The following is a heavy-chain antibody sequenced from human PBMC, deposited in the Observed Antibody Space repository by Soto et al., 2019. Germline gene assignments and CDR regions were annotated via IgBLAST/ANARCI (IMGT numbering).Heavy chain of an antibody. V-gene: IGHV1-58*02. CDR2: IVVGSGNT. J-gene: IGHJ5*02. D-gene: IGHD3-9*01. Sequence: SVKVSCKASGFTFTSSAMQWVRQARGQRLEWIGWIVVGSGNTNYAQKFQERVTITRDISTSTAYMELSSLRSDDTAVYYCARAANILTGYSNWFDPWGQGTLVTVS. CDR3: ARAANILTGYSNWFDP. CDR1: GFTFTSSA.